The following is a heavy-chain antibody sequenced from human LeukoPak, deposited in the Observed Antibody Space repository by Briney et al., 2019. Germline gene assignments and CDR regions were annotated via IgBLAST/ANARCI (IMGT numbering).Heavy chain of an antibody. D-gene: IGHD6-13*01. Sequence: PGGSLRLSCAASGFTFSSYWMHWVRQAPGKGLVWVSRINSDGSSTSYADSVKGRFTISRDNAKNTLYLQMNSLRVEDTALYYCARDGEEVASITAAGIVDYYGMDVWGQGTTVTVSS. J-gene: IGHJ6*02. CDR3: ARDGEEVASITAAGIVDYYGMDV. CDR2: INSDGSST. CDR1: GFTFSSYW. V-gene: IGHV3-74*01.